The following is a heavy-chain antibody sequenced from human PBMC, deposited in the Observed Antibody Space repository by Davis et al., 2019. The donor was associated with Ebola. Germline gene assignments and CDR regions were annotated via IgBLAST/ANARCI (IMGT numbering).Heavy chain of an antibody. J-gene: IGHJ3*02. CDR3: ARDGGYMDGHMDDAFDI. V-gene: IGHV3-21*04. Sequence: PGGSLRLSCAASGFTFSSYSMNWVRQAPGKGLEWVSSISSSSSYIYYADSVKGRFTISRDNAKNSLYLQMNSLRAEDTAVYYCARDGGYMDGHMDDAFDIWGQGTMVTVSS. CDR1: GFTFSSYS. CDR2: ISSSSSYI. D-gene: IGHD5-24*01.